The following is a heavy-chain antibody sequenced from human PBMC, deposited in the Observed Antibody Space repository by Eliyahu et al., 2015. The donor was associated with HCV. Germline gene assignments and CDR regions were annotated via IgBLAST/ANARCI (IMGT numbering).Heavy chain of an antibody. CDR1: GFSLSTSAMG. V-gene: IGHV2-70*15. CDR2: IDWDGDT. CDR3: ARLTYGDYQTIDY. J-gene: IGHJ4*02. Sequence: QVALRESGPALVKPTQTLTLTCTLSGFSLSTSAMGVGWIRQPPGKALEWLARIDWDGDTYHSTSLKTRLTISQDTSKNQVLLTMTNVGPVDTATYYCARLTYGDYQTIDYWGQGTLVTVSS. D-gene: IGHD4-17*01.